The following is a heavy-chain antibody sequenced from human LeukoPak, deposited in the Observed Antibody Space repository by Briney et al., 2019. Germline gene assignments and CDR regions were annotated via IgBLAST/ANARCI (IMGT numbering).Heavy chain of an antibody. Sequence: GGSLRLSCVASGFTFSSFGMHWVRQAPGKGLEWVALIWYDGSNTYYADSVKGRFTISRDDSRNTVYLQMNSLRAEDTALYYCARGFLDFDSWGQGTLVIVSS. D-gene: IGHD3-3*01. CDR2: IWYDGSNT. CDR3: ARGFLDFDS. CDR1: GFTFSSFG. V-gene: IGHV3-33*01. J-gene: IGHJ4*02.